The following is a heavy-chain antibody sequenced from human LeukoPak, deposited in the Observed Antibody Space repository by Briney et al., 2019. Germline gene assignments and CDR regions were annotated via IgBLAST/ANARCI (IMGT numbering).Heavy chain of an antibody. Sequence: GESLKISCAASGFTFSFYSMNWVRQAPGKGLEWVSYISSSSSTIYYADSVKGRFTISRDNAKNSLYLQMNSLRAEDTAVYYCARWENYYDSSGPSRGDYWGQGTLVTVSS. V-gene: IGHV3-48*01. CDR3: ARWENYYDSSGPSRGDY. J-gene: IGHJ4*02. CDR1: GFTFSFYS. CDR2: ISSSSSTI. D-gene: IGHD3-22*01.